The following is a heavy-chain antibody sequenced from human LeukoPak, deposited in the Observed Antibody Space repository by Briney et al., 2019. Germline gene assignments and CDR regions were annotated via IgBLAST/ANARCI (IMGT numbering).Heavy chain of an antibody. CDR1: GFTFDDYA. CDR2: ISWNSGSI. D-gene: IGHD6-13*01. Sequence: GGSLRLSCAASGFTFDDYAMHWVRQAPGKGLEWVSGISWNSGSIGYADSVKGRFTISRDNAKNSLYLQMNSLRAEDTALYYCAKDMGSISDSSSFDYWGQGTLVTVSS. CDR3: AKDMGSISDSSSFDY. V-gene: IGHV3-9*01. J-gene: IGHJ4*02.